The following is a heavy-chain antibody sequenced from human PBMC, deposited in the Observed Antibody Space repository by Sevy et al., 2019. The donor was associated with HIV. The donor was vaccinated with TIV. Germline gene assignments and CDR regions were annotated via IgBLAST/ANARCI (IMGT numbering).Heavy chain of an antibody. CDR2: FDPEDGDPEDGET. Sequence: ASVKVSCTVSGYTLTKLSMHWVRQAPGKGPEWLGTFDPEDGDPEDGETVYAQKFQDRVIMTDDISTDTADMELSSLTSEDTAGYYCATTKDYYDSSGYPFDDWGQGTLVTVSS. D-gene: IGHD3-22*01. CDR1: GYTLTKLS. CDR3: ATTKDYYDSSGYPFDD. J-gene: IGHJ4*02. V-gene: IGHV1-24*01.